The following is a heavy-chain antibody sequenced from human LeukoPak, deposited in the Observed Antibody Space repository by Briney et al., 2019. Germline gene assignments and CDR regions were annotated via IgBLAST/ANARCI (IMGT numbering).Heavy chain of an antibody. D-gene: IGHD6-6*01. CDR1: GFTFSTYA. Sequence: GGSLRLSCAASGFTFSTYAMSWVRQAPGKGLEWVSLISGSGDYTKYADSVKGRFTISRDNSKNTLYLQMNSLRAEDTAVYYCARDSSSYYFDYWGQGTLVTVSS. J-gene: IGHJ4*02. V-gene: IGHV3-23*01. CDR2: ISGSGDYT. CDR3: ARDSSSYYFDY.